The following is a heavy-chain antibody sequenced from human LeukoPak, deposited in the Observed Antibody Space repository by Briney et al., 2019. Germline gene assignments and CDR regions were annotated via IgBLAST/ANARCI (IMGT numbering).Heavy chain of an antibody. J-gene: IGHJ5*02. V-gene: IGHV3-23*01. Sequence: GGSLRLSCAASGFTFSSYAMSWVRQAPGKGLEWVSAISGSGGSTYYADSVKGRFTISRDNSKNTLYLQMNSLRAEDTAVYYCAKDGEDIVVVPAAMNWFDPWGQGTLVTVSS. CDR1: GFTFSSYA. CDR2: ISGSGGST. D-gene: IGHD2-2*01. CDR3: AKDGEDIVVVPAAMNWFDP.